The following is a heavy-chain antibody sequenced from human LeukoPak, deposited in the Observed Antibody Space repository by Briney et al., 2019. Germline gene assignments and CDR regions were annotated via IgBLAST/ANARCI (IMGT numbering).Heavy chain of an antibody. D-gene: IGHD4-11*01. CDR1: GFTCSSYA. CDR3: AKNRGNYYYFDY. V-gene: IGHV3-23*01. J-gene: IGHJ4*02. CDR2: ISGSGDNT. Sequence: GGSLRLSCAASGFTCSSYAMSWVRQAPGKGLEWVSAISGSGDNTYYADSVKDRFTISRDKSKNTLYLQMNSLGAEDTAVYYCAKNRGNYYYFDYWGQGTLVTVSS.